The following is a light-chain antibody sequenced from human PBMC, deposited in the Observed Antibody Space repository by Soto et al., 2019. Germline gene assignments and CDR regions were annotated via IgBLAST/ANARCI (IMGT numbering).Light chain of an antibody. Sequence: DVQMTQSPSSLSASVGDRATITCRASQSITPYLAWLQQKPGNVPTLLIYSTSTWQSGVPSRFSGSGSGTDFTLTINSLQPEDVGTYYCQKYNSAPLTFGGGTKVEIK. CDR3: QKYNSAPLT. CDR1: QSITPY. V-gene: IGKV1-27*01. CDR2: STS. J-gene: IGKJ4*01.